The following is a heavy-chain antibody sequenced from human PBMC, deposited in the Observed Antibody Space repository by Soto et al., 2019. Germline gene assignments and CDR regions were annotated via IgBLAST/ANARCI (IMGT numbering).Heavy chain of an antibody. CDR3: APHVSCSGGICKYDAFAI. D-gene: IGHD2-15*01. CDR1: GFTVSSHA. CDR2: VTADGGT. Sequence: EVQVLESGGGLVQPGGSLRLSCEGSGFTVSSHAMTWIRQAPGKGPEWVSTVTADGGTYYADSVKGRFAMSRDTSENTLYLQMNSLGAEDTAAYYCAPHVSCSGGICKYDAFAIRCQGTMVTVSS. J-gene: IGHJ3*02. V-gene: IGHV3-23*01.